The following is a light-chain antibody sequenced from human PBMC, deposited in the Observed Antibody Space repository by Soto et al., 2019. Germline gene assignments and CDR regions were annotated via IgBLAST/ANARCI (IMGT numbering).Light chain of an antibody. V-gene: IGKV1-5*03. CDR1: QSISSW. CDR2: KAS. J-gene: IGKJ2*01. Sequence: DSQMTQYPYTLSASVGDRVTITCRASQSISSWLAWYQQKPGKAPKLLIYKASSLESGVPSRFSGSGSGTEFALTISSLQPDDFATYYCQQYNSYSYTFGQGTKVAIK. CDR3: QQYNSYSYT.